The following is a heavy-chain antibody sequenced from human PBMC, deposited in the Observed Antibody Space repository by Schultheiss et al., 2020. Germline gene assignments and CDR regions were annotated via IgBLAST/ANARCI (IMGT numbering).Heavy chain of an antibody. D-gene: IGHD5-24*01. CDR1: GGSFSGYY. CDR2: INHSGST. CDR3: ARGEVEMATINGPYYYYGMDV. J-gene: IGHJ6*02. Sequence: SETLSLTCAVYGGSFSGYYWSWIRQPPGKGLEWIGEINHSGSTNYNPSLKSRVTISVDTSKNQFSLKLSSVTAADTAVYYCARGEVEMATINGPYYYYGMDVWGQGTTVTVAS. V-gene: IGHV4-34*01.